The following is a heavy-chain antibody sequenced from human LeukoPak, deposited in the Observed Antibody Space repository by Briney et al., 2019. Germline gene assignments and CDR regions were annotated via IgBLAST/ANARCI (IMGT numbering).Heavy chain of an antibody. J-gene: IGHJ4*02. CDR1: GGSISSGDYY. V-gene: IGHV4-30-4*01. D-gene: IGHD6-19*01. CDR2: IYYSGST. Sequence: SETLSLTCTVSGGSISSGDYYWSWIRQPPGKGLAWIGYIYYSGSTYYNPSLKSRVTISVDTSKNQFSLKLSSVTAVDTAVYYCARGRGSGWGVGYYFRASGPKFDYWGQGTLVTVSS. CDR3: ARGRGSGWGVGYYFRASGPKFDY.